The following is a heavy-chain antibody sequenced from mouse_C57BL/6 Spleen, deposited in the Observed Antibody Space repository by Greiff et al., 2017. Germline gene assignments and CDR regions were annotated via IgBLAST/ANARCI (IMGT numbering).Heavy chain of an antibody. J-gene: IGHJ2*01. CDR3: ARAEELPQACAA. CDR2: INPSNGGT. D-gene: IGHD2-1*01. Sequence: QVQLQQPGTELVKPGASVKLSCKASGFTFTSYWMHWVKQRPGQGLEWIGNINPSNGGTNYNEKFKSKATLTVDKSSSTAYMQLSSLYSEVSAVYYCARAEELPQACAAWGQGTPLTVSA. CDR1: GFTFTSYW. V-gene: IGHV1-53*01.